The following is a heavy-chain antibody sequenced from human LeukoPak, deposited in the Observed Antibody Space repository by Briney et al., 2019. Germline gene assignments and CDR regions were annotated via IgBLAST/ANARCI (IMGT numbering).Heavy chain of an antibody. CDR3: ARQPPIRGVILGSHFDY. Sequence: SVTVSCKAFGGTFSNYTVGWVRQVPGQGPEWMGAIIPMYGTPSYAQKFQGRVTISADESTSTAYVELNSLRSEDTAVYYCARQPPIRGVILGSHFDYWGQGTLVTVSS. J-gene: IGHJ4*02. V-gene: IGHV1-69*01. CDR1: GGTFSNYT. D-gene: IGHD3-16*01. CDR2: IIPMYGTP.